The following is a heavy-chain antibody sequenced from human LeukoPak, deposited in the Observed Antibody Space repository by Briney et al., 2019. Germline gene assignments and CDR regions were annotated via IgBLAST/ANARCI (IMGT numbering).Heavy chain of an antibody. CDR2: ISGSGGST. J-gene: IGHJ4*02. Sequence: GGSLRLSCAASGFTFSSSAMSWVRQAPGKGLEWVSAISGSGGSTYYADSVKGRFTISRDNSKNTLYLQMNSLRAEDTAVYYCAKQHVGASVWYFDYWGQGTLVTVSS. CDR3: AKQHVGASVWYFDY. D-gene: IGHD1-26*01. V-gene: IGHV3-23*01. CDR1: GFTFSSSA.